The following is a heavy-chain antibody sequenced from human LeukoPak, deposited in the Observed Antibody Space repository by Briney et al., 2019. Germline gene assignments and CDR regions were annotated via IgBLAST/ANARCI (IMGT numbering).Heavy chain of an antibody. CDR1: GGSISSGSYY. D-gene: IGHD3-3*01. Sequence: SETLSLTCTVSGGSISSGSYYWSWIRQPAGEGLEWIGRIYTSGSTNYNPSLKSRVTISVDTSKNQFSLKLSSVTAADTAVYYCARGPNDFWSGYYTPYFDYWGQGTLVTVSS. V-gene: IGHV4-61*02. J-gene: IGHJ4*02. CDR3: ARGPNDFWSGYYTPYFDY. CDR2: IYTSGST.